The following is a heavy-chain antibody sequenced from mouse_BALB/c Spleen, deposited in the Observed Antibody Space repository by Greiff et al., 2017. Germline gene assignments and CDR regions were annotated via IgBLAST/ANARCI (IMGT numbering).Heavy chain of an antibody. CDR1: GFTFSSFG. CDR3: ARGDYYDYDNYAMDY. D-gene: IGHD2-4*01. J-gene: IGHJ4*01. CDR2: ISSGSSTI. V-gene: IGHV5-17*02. Sequence: EVKLMESGGGLVQPGGSRKLSCAASGFTFSSFGMHWVRQAPEKGLEWVAYISSGSSTIYYADTVKGRFTISRDNPKNTLFLQMTSLRSEDTAMYYCARGDYYDYDNYAMDYWGQGTSVTVSS.